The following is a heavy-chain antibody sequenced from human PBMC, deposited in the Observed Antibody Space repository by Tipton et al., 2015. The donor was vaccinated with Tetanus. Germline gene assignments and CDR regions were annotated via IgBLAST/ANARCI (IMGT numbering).Heavy chain of an antibody. J-gene: IGHJ4*02. CDR2: INHRGGT. CDR1: GGSSSSFY. D-gene: IGHD4-17*01. CDR3: ARDERYGDYAY. Sequence: PGLVKPSETLSLACGVSGGSSSSFYWSWIRQPPGKGLEWIGEINHRGGTNYSPSLKSRVTISVDRSKTQFSLKLTSVTAADTAVYYCARDERYGDYAYWGQGALVTVSS. V-gene: IGHV4-59*01.